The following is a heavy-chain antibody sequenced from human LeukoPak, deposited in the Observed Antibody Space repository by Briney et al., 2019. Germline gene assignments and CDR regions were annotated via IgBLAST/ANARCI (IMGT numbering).Heavy chain of an antibody. CDR2: INHSGST. J-gene: IGHJ4*02. D-gene: IGHD6-13*01. CDR3: AREGLSAAAFDY. Sequence: SETLSLTCAVYGGSFSAYYWSWIRQPPGKGLEWIGEINHSGSTNYNPSLKSRVTISVDTSKNQFSLKLSSVTAADTAVYYCAREGLSAAAFDYWGQGTLVTVSS. CDR1: GGSFSAYY. V-gene: IGHV4-34*01.